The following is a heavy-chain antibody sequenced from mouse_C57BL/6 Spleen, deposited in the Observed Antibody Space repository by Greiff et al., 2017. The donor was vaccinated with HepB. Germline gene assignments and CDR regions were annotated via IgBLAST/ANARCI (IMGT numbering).Heavy chain of an antibody. CDR2: IRNKANGYTT. CDR3: ARYSINWYFDV. V-gene: IGHV7-3*01. Sequence: EVQLVESGGGLVQPGGSLSLSCAASGFTFPVYYISWVRPPPGKALEWLGFIRNKANGYTTEYSASVKGRFTISRDNSQSILYLQMNALRAEDSATYYCARYSINWYFDVWGTGTTVTVSS. CDR1: GFTFPVYY. J-gene: IGHJ1*03.